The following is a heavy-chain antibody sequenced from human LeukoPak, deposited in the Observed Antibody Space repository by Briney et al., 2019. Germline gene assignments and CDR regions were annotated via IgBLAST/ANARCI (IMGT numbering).Heavy chain of an antibody. D-gene: IGHD4-17*01. Sequence: ASVKVSCKTSGYTFTSYGLSWVRQAPGQGLEWMGCIITYNGNTYYSQKLQGRVTMTTDTPTSTAYMELRSLRSDDTAVYYCAKTTVTSEEYFYYYMDVWGKGTTVTVSS. V-gene: IGHV1-18*01. J-gene: IGHJ6*03. CDR3: AKTTVTSEEYFYYYMDV. CDR2: IITYNGNT. CDR1: GYTFTSYG.